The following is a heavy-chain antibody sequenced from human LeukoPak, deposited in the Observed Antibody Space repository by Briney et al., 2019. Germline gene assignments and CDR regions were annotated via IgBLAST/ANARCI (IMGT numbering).Heavy chain of an antibody. CDR2: IKEDGSEE. Sequence: GGSLRLSCAASGFSFSNNWMTWVRQASGRGLEWVANIKEDGSEEHYVEFVKGRFTISRDNAKNSMYLQMNSLRADDTAVYYCARLLSGSYWSLGHYSDYWGQGALVTVSS. V-gene: IGHV3-7*01. D-gene: IGHD1-26*01. CDR1: GFSFSNNW. CDR3: ARLLSGSYWSLGHYSDY. J-gene: IGHJ4*02.